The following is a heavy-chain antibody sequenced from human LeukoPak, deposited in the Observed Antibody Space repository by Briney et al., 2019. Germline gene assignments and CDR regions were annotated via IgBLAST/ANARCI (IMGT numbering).Heavy chain of an antibody. D-gene: IGHD2-21*02. CDR3: VREDTPATANY. Sequence: GGSLRPSCAASGFNFANHAMSWVRQTPGKGLEWVSAISGGGDITYYADSVTGRFTISRDNSKDTLFLQMHSLRPGDTAVYYCVREDTPATANYWGQGTLVTISS. J-gene: IGHJ4*02. CDR2: ISGGGDIT. CDR1: GFNFANHA. V-gene: IGHV3-23*01.